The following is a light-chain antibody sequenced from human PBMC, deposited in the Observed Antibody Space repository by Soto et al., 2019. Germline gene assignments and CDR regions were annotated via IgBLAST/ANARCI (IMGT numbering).Light chain of an antibody. CDR2: AAS. CDR3: QQLNSYPIT. Sequence: DIQLTQSPSFLSASVGDRVTITCRASQGISSYLAWYQQKPGKAPKHLIYAASTLQSGVPSRFSGSGSGTEFTLTISSLQPEDFATYYCQQLNSYPITFGQGTRLEMK. CDR1: QGISSY. V-gene: IGKV1-9*01. J-gene: IGKJ5*01.